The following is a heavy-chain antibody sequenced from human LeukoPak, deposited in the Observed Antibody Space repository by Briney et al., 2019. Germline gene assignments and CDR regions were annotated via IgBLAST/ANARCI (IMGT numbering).Heavy chain of an antibody. V-gene: IGHV4-38-2*02. J-gene: IGHJ6*03. Sequence: SETLSLTCTVSGYSISSGYYWTWIRQPPGKGLEWIGSIYHSGSTYNNPSLKSRVTISVDTSKNQVSLKLTSVTAADTAVYYCARGGGNGGGWVGPYFYMDVWGKGTTVTVSS. CDR3: ARGGGNGGGWVGPYFYMDV. D-gene: IGHD4-23*01. CDR1: GYSISSGYY. CDR2: IYHSGST.